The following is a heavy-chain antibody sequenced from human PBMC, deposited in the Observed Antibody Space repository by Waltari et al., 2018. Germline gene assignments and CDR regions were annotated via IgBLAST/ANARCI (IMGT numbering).Heavy chain of an antibody. V-gene: IGHV2-5*01. J-gene: IGHJ5*02. Sequence: QITLKDSGPTLVSPTQTLTLTCTFSGFSLSTSGVAVGWIRQPPGKALEWLALLYWNDNKHYSPSQKSRLTIAKDTSKNQVVLTMTNMDPVDTATYYCVHIRNVADRAWFDPWGQGTLVIVSS. CDR3: VHIRNVADRAWFDP. CDR2: LYWNDNK. D-gene: IGHD6-6*01. CDR1: GFSLSTSGVA.